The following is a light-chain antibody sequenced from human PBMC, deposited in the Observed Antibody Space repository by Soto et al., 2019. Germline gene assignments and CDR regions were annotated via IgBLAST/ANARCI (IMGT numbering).Light chain of an antibody. CDR3: GSYAGSYSSYF. CDR2: EVS. CDR1: SSDVGNYKF. J-gene: IGLJ1*01. Sequence: QSALTQPASVSGSPGQSITISCTGSSSDVGNYKFVSWYQQYPGKAPKVILYEVSKRPSGVSYRFSGSQSGNTASLTISGLQAEDEADYYCGSYAGSYSSYFFGTGTKVTVL. V-gene: IGLV2-23*02.